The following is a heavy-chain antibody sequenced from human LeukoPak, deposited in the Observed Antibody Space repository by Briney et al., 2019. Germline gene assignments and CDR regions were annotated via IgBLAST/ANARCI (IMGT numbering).Heavy chain of an antibody. D-gene: IGHD5-12*01. V-gene: IGHV3-23*01. CDR2: ISGSGGST. CDR1: GFTFSSYA. Sequence: RTGGSLRLSCAASGFTFSSYAMSWVRQAPGKGLEWVSAISGSGGSTYYADSVKGRFTISRDNSKNTLYLQMNSLRAEDTAVYYSAKVRYSGYDSPYYFDYWSQGTLVTVSS. CDR3: AKVRYSGYDSPYYFDY. J-gene: IGHJ4*02.